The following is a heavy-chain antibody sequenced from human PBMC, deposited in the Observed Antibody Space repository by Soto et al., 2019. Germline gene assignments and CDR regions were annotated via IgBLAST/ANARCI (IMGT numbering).Heavy chain of an antibody. Sequence: ASVKVSCKASGYTFASYGISWVRQAPGQGLEWMGWISAYNGNTNYAQKLQGRVTMTTDTSTSTAYMELRSLRSDDTAVYYCARGPAVAGRGWFDPWGQGTLVTVSS. V-gene: IGHV1-18*01. CDR2: ISAYNGNT. D-gene: IGHD6-19*01. CDR3: ARGPAVAGRGWFDP. J-gene: IGHJ5*02. CDR1: GYTFASYG.